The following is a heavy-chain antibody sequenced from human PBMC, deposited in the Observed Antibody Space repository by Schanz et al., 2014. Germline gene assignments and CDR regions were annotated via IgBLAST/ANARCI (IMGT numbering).Heavy chain of an antibody. CDR2: ISGSGGST. J-gene: IGHJ2*01. CDR1: TFTFDHYA. V-gene: IGHV3-23*04. CDR3: ARNRGSGGQNWYFDL. Sequence: VQLVDSGGGLVKPGGSLRLSCTASTFTFDHYAMTWVRQAPGKGLEWVSAISGSGGSTYYADSVKGRFTISRDNTKNALFLQLNSLRADDTAVYYCARNRGSGGQNWYFDLWGRGTLVTVSS. D-gene: IGHD1-26*01.